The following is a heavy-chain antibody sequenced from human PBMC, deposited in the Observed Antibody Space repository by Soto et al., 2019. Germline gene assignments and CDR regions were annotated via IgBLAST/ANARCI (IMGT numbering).Heavy chain of an antibody. D-gene: IGHD3-22*01. CDR1: GYTFTSYG. V-gene: IGHV1-18*01. Sequence: ASVKVSCKASGYTFTSYGISWVRQAPGQGLEWMGWISAYNGNTNYAQKLQGRVTMTTDTSTSTAYMELRSLRSDDTAVYYCASLDSSGYYLVYWGQGTLVTVSS. CDR2: ISAYNGNT. CDR3: ASLDSSGYYLVY. J-gene: IGHJ4*02.